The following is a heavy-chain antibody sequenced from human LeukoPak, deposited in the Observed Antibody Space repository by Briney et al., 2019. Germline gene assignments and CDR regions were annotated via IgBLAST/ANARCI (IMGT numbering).Heavy chain of an antibody. V-gene: IGHV1-2*02. J-gene: IGHJ4*02. CDR1: GYTFTGYY. CDR2: INPNSGGT. CDR3: ARDHDSGSHYVHY. Sequence: GASVKVSCKASGYTFTGYYMHWVRQAPGQGLEWMGWINPNSGGTNYAQKFQGRVTMTRDTSISTAYMELSRLRSDDTAVYYCARDHDSGSHYVHYWGQGTLVTVSS. D-gene: IGHD1-26*01.